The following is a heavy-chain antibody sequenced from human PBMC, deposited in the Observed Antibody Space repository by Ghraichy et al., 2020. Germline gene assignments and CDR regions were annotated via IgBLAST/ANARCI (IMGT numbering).Heavy chain of an antibody. CDR2: IYYSGST. Sequence: SETLSLTCTVSGGSISSYYWSWIRQPPGKGLEWIGYIYYSGSTNYNPSLKSRVTISVDTSKNQFSLKLSSVTAADTAVYYCARYCSSTSCYWKPYGYYYGMDVWGQGTTVTVSS. V-gene: IGHV4-59*08. D-gene: IGHD2-2*01. J-gene: IGHJ6*02. CDR3: ARYCSSTSCYWKPYGYYYGMDV. CDR1: GGSISSYY.